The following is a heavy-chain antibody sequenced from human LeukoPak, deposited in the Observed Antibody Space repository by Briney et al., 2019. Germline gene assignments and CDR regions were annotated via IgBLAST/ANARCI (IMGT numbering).Heavy chain of an antibody. CDR3: VKSSSSWSQFEYFQH. CDR2: ISSNGGST. V-gene: IGHV3-64D*06. J-gene: IGHJ1*01. D-gene: IGHD6-13*01. Sequence: PGGSLRRSCSASGFTFSSYAMHWVRQAPGKGLEYVSAISSNGGSTYYADSVKGRFTISRDSSKNTLYLQMSGLRAEDTAVYYCVKSSSSWSQFEYFQHWGQGTLVTVSS. CDR1: GFTFSSYA.